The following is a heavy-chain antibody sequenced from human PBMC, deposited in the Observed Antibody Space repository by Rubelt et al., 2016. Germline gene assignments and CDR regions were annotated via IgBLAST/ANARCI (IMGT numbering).Heavy chain of an antibody. J-gene: IGHJ4*02. Sequence: QLQLQESGPGLVKPSETLSLSCAVSGGSIDSNSFYWGWIRQPPGKGLEWIGEINHSGSTNYNPSLKSRVTISVDTSKNQFSLKLSSVTAAETAVYYCARAKYGSGSYWVSLDYFDYWGQGTLVTVSS. CDR2: INHSGST. CDR3: ARAKYGSGSYWVSLDYFDY. CDR1: GGSIDSNSFY. D-gene: IGHD3-10*01. V-gene: IGHV4-39*07.